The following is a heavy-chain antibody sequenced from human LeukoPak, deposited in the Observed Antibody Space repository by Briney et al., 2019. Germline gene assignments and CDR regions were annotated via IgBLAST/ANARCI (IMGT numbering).Heavy chain of an antibody. J-gene: IGHJ6*02. CDR1: GYTFISYY. CDR2: INPSCDST. CDR3: ARERDSSSLHYYYYYGMDI. V-gene: IGHV1-46*01. D-gene: IGHD6-13*01. Sequence: ASVKVSCKASGYTFISYYMHWVRQAPGQGLEWMVIINPSCDSTSYAQKFQGRVTMTRDTSTSTVYMELSSLTSDDTAVYYCARERDSSSLHYYYYYGMDIWGQGTTVTVSS.